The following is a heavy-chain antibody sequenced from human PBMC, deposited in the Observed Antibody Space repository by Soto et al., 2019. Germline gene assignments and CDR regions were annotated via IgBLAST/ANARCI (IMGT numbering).Heavy chain of an antibody. V-gene: IGHV1-18*01. J-gene: IGHJ6*03. CDR1: CYTFTSYG. D-gene: IGHD2-2*01. CDR3: ARVECSSTSCYARGYYYYYMDG. CDR2: ISAYNGNT. Sequence: ASVKVSCKASCYTFTSYGISWVRQAPGQGLEWMGWISAYNGNTNYAQKLQGRVTMTTDTSTSTAYMELRSLRSDDTAVYYCARVECSSTSCYARGYYYYYMDGWGKATTVTGSS.